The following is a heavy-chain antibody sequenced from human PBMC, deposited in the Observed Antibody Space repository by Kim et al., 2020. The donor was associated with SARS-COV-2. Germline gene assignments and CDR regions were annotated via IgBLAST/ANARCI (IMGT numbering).Heavy chain of an antibody. CDR3: ASGPLYRGGYSVDY. CDR1: GGSISNHY. J-gene: IGHJ4*02. Sequence: SETLSLTCTVSGGSISNHYWSWIRQPPGKGLEWIGYIYYTGGTNYNPPLKSRVTLSVDTSKNQFSLKLTSVTAADTAVYYCASGPLYRGGYSVDYWGQGTLVTVSS. V-gene: IGHV4-59*11. CDR2: IYYTGGT. D-gene: IGHD1-26*01.